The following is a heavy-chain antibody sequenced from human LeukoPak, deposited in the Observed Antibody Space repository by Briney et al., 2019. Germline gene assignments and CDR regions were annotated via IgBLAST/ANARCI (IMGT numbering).Heavy chain of an antibody. J-gene: IGHJ4*02. V-gene: IGHV3-9*01. Sequence: PGRSLRLSCAASGFTFDDYAIHWVRPAPGKGLEWVSGIPWNSGSIVYADSVKGRFTISRDNAKKSLYLQMNSLRAEDTALYYCAKDKGRGYSYLDYCGQGTLVTVSS. D-gene: IGHD5-18*01. CDR3: AKDKGRGYSYLDY. CDR1: GFTFDDYA. CDR2: IPWNSGSI.